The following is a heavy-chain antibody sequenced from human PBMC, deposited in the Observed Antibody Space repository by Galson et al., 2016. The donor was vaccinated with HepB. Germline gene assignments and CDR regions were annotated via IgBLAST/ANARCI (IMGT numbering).Heavy chain of an antibody. D-gene: IGHD2-15*01. Sequence: ETLSLTCTVSGGSISSSSYYWGWIRQPPGKGLEWIGSIYYSGSTYYNPSLKSRVTISVDTSKNRFSLQLNSVTPEDTAVYYCARGHLVVPFSFYFDYWGQGTLVTVPS. CDR1: GGSISSSSYY. J-gene: IGHJ4*02. V-gene: IGHV4-39*01. CDR2: IYYSGST. CDR3: ARGHLVVPFSFYFDY.